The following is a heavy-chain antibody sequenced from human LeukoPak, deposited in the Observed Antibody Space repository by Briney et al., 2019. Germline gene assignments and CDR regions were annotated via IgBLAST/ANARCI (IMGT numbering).Heavy chain of an antibody. CDR1: GGSISSGDYY. CDR3: ARDAGSLAY. J-gene: IGHJ4*02. Sequence: PSKTLSLTCTVSGGSISSGDYYWSWIRQPPGKGLEWIGYIYYSGSTYYNPSLKRRVIISVDTSKNQFSLKLSSVTAADTAVYYCARDAGSLAYWGQGTLVTVSS. D-gene: IGHD3-16*02. V-gene: IGHV4-30-4*01. CDR2: IYYSGST.